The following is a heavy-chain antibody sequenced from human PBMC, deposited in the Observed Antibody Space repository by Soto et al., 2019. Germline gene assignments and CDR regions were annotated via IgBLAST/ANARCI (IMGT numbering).Heavy chain of an antibody. CDR2: FIPIFNTS. CDR1: GGSFNSHS. V-gene: IGHV1-69*18. D-gene: IGHD4-17*01. CDR3: ATDDTVMVGADSAFDI. Sequence: QVQLVQSGADVKKPGSSVRVSCKASGGSFNSHSFSWVRQAPGQGLEWVGTFIPIFNTSTYAERFQGRVTITADASTSTAYMDLSSLTSEDSAVYYCATDDTVMVGADSAFDIWGQGTMVTVSS. J-gene: IGHJ3*02.